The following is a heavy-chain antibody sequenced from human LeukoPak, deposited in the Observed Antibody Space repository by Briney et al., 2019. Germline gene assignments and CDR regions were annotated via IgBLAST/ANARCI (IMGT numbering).Heavy chain of an antibody. CDR2: VYYSGST. J-gene: IGHJ4*02. V-gene: IGHV4-39*07. CDR1: GGSITSRNYY. Sequence: SETLSLTCTVSGGSITSRNYYWGWIRQPPGKGLEWIGSVYYSGSTYYNPSLKSRITVSLDTSKNQFSLKVRSVTAADTAVYYCVRDKTFEVVNFFDCWGQGTLVTVSS. D-gene: IGHD3-3*01. CDR3: VRDKTFEVVNFFDC.